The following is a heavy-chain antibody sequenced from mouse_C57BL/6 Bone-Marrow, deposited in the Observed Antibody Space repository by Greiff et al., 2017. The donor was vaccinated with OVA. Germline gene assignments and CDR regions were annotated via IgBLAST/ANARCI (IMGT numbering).Heavy chain of an antibody. J-gene: IGHJ2*01. CDR3: TTQDYYGSPYYFDY. Sequence: EVMLVESGAELVRPGASVKLSCTASGFNIKDDYMHWVKQRPEQGLEWIGWIDPENGDTEYASKFQGKVTITADTSSNTAYLQLSRLTSEDTAVYYCTTQDYYGSPYYFDYWGQGTTLTVSA. CDR1: GFNIKDDY. D-gene: IGHD1-1*01. V-gene: IGHV14-4*01. CDR2: IDPENGDT.